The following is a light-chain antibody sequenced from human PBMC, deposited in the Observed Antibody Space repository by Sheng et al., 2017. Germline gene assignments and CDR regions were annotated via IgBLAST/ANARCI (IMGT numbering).Light chain of an antibody. J-gene: IGLJ1*01. Sequence: SYELTQAPSVSVSPGQTATITCSGHKLGDKFVSWYQQRPGQSPVLVVYQNARRPSGVPDRFSASKSGTSASLAISGLRSEDEANYYCAVWDDSLSGLYVFGKWDQGHRP. CDR1: KLGDKF. V-gene: IGLV3-1*01. CDR2: QNA. CDR3: AVWDDSLSGLYV.